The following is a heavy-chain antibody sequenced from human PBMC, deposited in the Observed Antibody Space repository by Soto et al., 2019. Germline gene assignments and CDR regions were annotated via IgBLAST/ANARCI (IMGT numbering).Heavy chain of an antibody. CDR1: GFTVSSNY. J-gene: IGHJ4*02. Sequence: EVQLVETGGGLIQPGGSLRLSCAASGFTVSSNYMNWVRQAPGKGLEWVSVIYNSGSTYYADSVKGRFTVSRDISKNTLFLKINSWRPEDRAVYYWGRCHSRVSFDYGGQGTLVTVPS. V-gene: IGHV3-53*02. CDR2: IYNSGST. CDR3: GRCHSRVSFDY.